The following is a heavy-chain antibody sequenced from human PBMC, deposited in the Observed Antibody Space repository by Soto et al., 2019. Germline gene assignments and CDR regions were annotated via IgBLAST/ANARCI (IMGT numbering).Heavy chain of an antibody. CDR1: GGTFSSYA. Sequence: SVKVSCKASGGTFSSYAISWVRQAPGQGLEWMGGIIPIFGTANYAQKFQGRVTITADTSTSTAYMELSSLRSEDTAVYYCARAYYYGSGSRRTKNYYYYYMDVWGKGTTVTVSS. CDR2: IIPIFGTA. V-gene: IGHV1-69*06. J-gene: IGHJ6*03. D-gene: IGHD3-10*01. CDR3: ARAYYYGSGSRRTKNYYYYYMDV.